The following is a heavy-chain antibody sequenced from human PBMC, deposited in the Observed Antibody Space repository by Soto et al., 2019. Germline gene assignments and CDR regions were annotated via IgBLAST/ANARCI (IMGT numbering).Heavy chain of an antibody. Sequence: SVKVSCKASGGTFSSYGISWLRQTPGQGLEWMGGIIPISGTANYAQKFQDRVTITADKSTSTAYMELSSLRSEDTAVYYCARRYCSGGSCYTLGDFNYGMGVWGQGTTVPVS. CDR1: GGTFSSYG. V-gene: IGHV1-69*06. D-gene: IGHD2-15*01. J-gene: IGHJ6*02. CDR3: ARRYCSGGSCYTLGDFNYGMGV. CDR2: IIPISGTA.